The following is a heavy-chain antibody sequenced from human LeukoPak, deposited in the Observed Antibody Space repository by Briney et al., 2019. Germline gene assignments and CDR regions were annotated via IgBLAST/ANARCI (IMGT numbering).Heavy chain of an antibody. J-gene: IGHJ4*02. Sequence: PGGSLRLSCAASGFTFSSYAMHWVRQAPGEGLEWVAVISYDGSNKYYADSVKGRFTISRDNSKNTLYLQMNSLRAEDTAVYYCARDRGAAVPFDYWGQGTLVTVSS. CDR3: ARDRGAAVPFDY. CDR1: GFTFSSYA. V-gene: IGHV3-30*04. D-gene: IGHD6-13*01. CDR2: ISYDGSNK.